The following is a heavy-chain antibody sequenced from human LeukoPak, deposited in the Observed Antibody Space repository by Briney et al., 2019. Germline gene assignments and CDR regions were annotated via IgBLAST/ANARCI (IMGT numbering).Heavy chain of an antibody. V-gene: IGHV3-21*04. CDR1: GFTFSSYS. Sequence: KPGGSLRLSCAASGFTFSSYSMNWVRQAPGKGLEWVSSISSSSSYIYYADSVKGRFTISRDNAKNSLYLQMNSLRAEDTAVYYCAKSPLWVAVAGRLFDYWGQGTLVTVSS. D-gene: IGHD6-19*01. CDR3: AKSPLWVAVAGRLFDY. J-gene: IGHJ4*02. CDR2: ISSSSSYI.